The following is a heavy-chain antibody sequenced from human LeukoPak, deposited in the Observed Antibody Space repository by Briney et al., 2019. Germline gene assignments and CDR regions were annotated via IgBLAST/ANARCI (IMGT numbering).Heavy chain of an antibody. V-gene: IGHV3-9*01. D-gene: IGHD3-22*01. CDR2: ISWNSGSI. CDR1: GFTFDDYA. J-gene: IGHJ6*03. Sequence: GGSLRLSCAASGFTFDDYAMHWVRQAPGKGLEWVSGISWNSGSIGYADSVKGRFTISRDNSKNTLYLQMNSLRAEDTAVYYCAKGSRITMIVGYYYYMDVWGKGTTVTISS. CDR3: AKGSRITMIVGYYYYMDV.